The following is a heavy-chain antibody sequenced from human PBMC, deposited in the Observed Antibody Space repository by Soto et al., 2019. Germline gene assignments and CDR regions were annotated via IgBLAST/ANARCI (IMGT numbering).Heavy chain of an antibody. CDR2: INHSGRV. J-gene: IGHJ5*01. CDR1: GWSFRGHS. D-gene: IGHD3-22*01. CDR3: STRAYDTNGYYRFDP. Sequence: SETLALTCSVYGWSFRGHSWTWIRQSPGKGLEWIGDINHSGRVNYSPSLKSRVTISLDTSKNQFSLTLSAVTAADTAMYYCSTRAYDTNGYYRFDPWGQGTLVTVSS. V-gene: IGHV4-34*01.